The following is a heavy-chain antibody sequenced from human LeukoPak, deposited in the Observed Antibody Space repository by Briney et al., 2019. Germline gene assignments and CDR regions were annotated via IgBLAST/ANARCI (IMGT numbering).Heavy chain of an antibody. CDR3: ARVVGRYYDSSGIWFDP. V-gene: IGHV4-59*01. CDR1: GGSITNYY. Sequence: SETLSLTCTVSGGSITNYYWSWIRQPPGKGLEWIGYIHYSGSTKYKSSLKSRVTISVDTSKNQFSLKLNSVTAADTAVYYCARVVGRYYDSSGIWFDPWGQGTLVTVSS. J-gene: IGHJ5*02. D-gene: IGHD3-22*01. CDR2: IHYSGST.